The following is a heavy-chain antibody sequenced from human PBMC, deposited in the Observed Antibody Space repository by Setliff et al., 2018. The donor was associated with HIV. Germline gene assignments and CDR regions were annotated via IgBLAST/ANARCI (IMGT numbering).Heavy chain of an antibody. V-gene: IGHV4-59*01. Sequence: SETLSLTCSVSGDSLGSYYWSWIRQPPGKGLEWIGYIYHSGSSDSNPSLKSRVTISGDTSKNQLSLKLSSVTAADTAVYYCARAQTDYYGMDVWGQGTTVTVSS. CDR3: ARAQTDYYGMDV. CDR2: IYHSGSS. J-gene: IGHJ6*02. CDR1: GDSLGSYY.